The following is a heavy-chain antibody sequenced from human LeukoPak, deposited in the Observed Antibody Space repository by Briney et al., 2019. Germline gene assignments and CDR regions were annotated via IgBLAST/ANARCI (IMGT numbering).Heavy chain of an antibody. V-gene: IGHV3-74*01. J-gene: IGHJ4*02. D-gene: IGHD4-23*01. CDR1: GFSLSRHW. CDR3: ARGNQGNWFEY. CDR2: ISTDGGST. Sequence: PGGSLRLSCVASGFSLSRHWTHWLRLAPGKGLVWVSRISTDGGSTAYADSVRGRFTISRDNARNTLYLQMTSLRAEDTAVYSCARGNQGNWFEYWGKGALVTVSS.